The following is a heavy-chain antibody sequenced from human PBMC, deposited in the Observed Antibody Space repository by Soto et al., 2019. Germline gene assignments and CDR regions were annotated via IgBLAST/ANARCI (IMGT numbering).Heavy chain of an antibody. CDR2: IFYLGSS. CDR3: ARHSLALRKNNWFDP. D-gene: IGHD3-3*02. CDR1: CDSIISSDFY. V-gene: IGHV4-39*01. Sequence: SETLSLTCTFSCDSIISSDFYWGWVRQPPGKGLEWIGSIFYLGSSYYNPSLKSRVTMSVDTSKNQFSLRLRSVTAADTALYFCARHSLALRKNNWFDPWGQGIMVTVSS. J-gene: IGHJ5*02.